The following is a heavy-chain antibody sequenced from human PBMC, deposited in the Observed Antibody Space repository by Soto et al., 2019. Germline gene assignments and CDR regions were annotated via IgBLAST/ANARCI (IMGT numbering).Heavy chain of an antibody. CDR2: ISPENGKT. CDR3: ARSQLDF. J-gene: IGHJ6*02. CDR1: GYTFMNFG. V-gene: IGHV1-18*01. Sequence: HVQMVQSGGEVKKPGASVKVSCKPSGYTFMNFGISWVRQAPGQGLQWMGWISPENGKTKYALKFQGRVSMTADTSTSTVYMELRSLRSDDTALYFCARSQLDFWGQGTMVTVSS.